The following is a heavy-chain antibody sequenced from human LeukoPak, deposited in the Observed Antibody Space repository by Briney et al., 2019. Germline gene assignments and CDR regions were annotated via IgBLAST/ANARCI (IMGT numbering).Heavy chain of an antibody. CDR2: IHYSGRT. J-gene: IGHJ3*02. CDR3: ARLLDNDSSGVPDTFDM. V-gene: IGHV4-59*07. D-gene: IGHD3-22*01. CDR1: GRPISRHF. Sequence: PSDTLSLTCSVSGRPISRHFWSWLRQPPGKGLDWIAFIHYSGRTKYNPSLQSRVTISIDTSENNFSLKLTPVTAADTAVYYCARLLDNDSSGVPDTFDMWGQGTVVSVSS.